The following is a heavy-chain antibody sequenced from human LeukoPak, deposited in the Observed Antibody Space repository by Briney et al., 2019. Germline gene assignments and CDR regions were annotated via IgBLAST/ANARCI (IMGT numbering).Heavy chain of an antibody. CDR2: IYSGGST. CDR1: GXTVSSNY. CDR3: ARESYYYGSSGSSGYFDY. D-gene: IGHD3-22*01. J-gene: IGHJ4*02. Sequence: GGSLRLSCAASGXTVSSNYMSWVRQAPGKGLEWVSVIYSGGSTYYADSVKGRFTISRDNSKNTLYLQMNSLRAEDTAVYYCARESYYYGSSGSSGYFDYWGQGTLVTVSS. V-gene: IGHV3-53*01.